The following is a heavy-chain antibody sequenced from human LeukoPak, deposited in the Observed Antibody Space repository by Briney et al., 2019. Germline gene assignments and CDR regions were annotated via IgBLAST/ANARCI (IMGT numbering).Heavy chain of an antibody. V-gene: IGHV3-30*04. J-gene: IGHJ4*02. CDR1: GFTFSSYA. Sequence: TGGSLRLSCAASGFTFSSYAMHWVRQASGKGLEWVAVISYDGSNKYYADSVKGRFTISRDNSKNTLYLQMNSLRAEDTAVYYCARKNFGYWGQGTLVTVSS. CDR2: ISYDGSNK. CDR3: ARKNFGY.